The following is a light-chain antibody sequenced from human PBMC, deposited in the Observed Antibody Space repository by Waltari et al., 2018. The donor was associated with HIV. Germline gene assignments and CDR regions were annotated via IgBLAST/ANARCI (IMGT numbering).Light chain of an antibody. J-gene: IGLJ3*02. CDR3: FSYVGSSLWV. CDR1: SSDVGNYNL. V-gene: IGLV2-23*02. Sequence: QSVLTQPASVSGSPGQLITISCTGTSSDVGNYNLVSWYQQHPGKAPKLIIYEVTERPSGVSNRFSGFKSANTASLTISGVQAEDEADYYCFSYVGSSLWVFGGGTKLTVL. CDR2: EVT.